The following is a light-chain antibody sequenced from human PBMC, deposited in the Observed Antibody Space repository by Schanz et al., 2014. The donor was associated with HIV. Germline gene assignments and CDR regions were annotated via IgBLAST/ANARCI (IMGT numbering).Light chain of an antibody. V-gene: IGKV3-15*01. CDR2: GAS. CDR3: QQYNKWPRVT. CDR1: QSVSSS. Sequence: MTQSPSTLSASVGDRVTITCRASQSVSSSLAWYQQKPGQAPRLLIYGASIRATDIPARFSGGGSGTEFTLTINSLQSEDFAVYYCQQYNKWPRVTFGGGTKVEIK. J-gene: IGKJ4*01.